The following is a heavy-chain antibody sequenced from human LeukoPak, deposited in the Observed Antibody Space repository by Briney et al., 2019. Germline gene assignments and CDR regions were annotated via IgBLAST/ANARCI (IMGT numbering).Heavy chain of an antibody. CDR3: AGRGGDIVVVPAAIPDY. Sequence: SETLSLTCIVSGGSIRSYYWSWIRQPPGKGLEWIGYIYYSGSTNYNPSLKSRVTISVDTSKNQFSLKLSSVTAADTAVYYCAGRGGDIVVVPAAIPDYWGQGTLVTVSS. CDR2: IYYSGST. CDR1: GGSIRSYY. D-gene: IGHD2-2*02. V-gene: IGHV4-59*12. J-gene: IGHJ4*02.